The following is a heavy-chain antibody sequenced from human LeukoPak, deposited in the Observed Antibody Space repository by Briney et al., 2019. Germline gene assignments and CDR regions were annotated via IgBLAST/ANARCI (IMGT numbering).Heavy chain of an antibody. D-gene: IGHD6-6*01. CDR1: GFTFSSYS. CDR3: ARVVAARSVDY. J-gene: IGHJ4*02. Sequence: GGSLRLSCAASGFTFSSYSMNWVRQAPGKGLEWVSSISSSSSYIYYADSVKGRFTITRDNAKNSLYLQMNSLRAEDTAVYYCARVVAARSVDYWGQGTLVTVSS. V-gene: IGHV3-21*01. CDR2: ISSSSSYI.